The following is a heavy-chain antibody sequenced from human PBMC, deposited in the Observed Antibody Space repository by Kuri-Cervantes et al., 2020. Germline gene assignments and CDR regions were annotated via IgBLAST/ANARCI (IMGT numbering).Heavy chain of an antibody. Sequence: SVKVSCKASGYTFTGYYMHWVRQAPGQGLEWMGGIIPIFGTANYAQKFQGRVTITADESTSTAYMELSSLRAEDTAVYYCASGDNLRLYCSSTSCYGAEYFQHWGQGTLVTVSS. V-gene: IGHV1-69*13. J-gene: IGHJ1*01. D-gene: IGHD2-2*01. CDR3: ASGDNLRLYCSSTSCYGAEYFQH. CDR2: IIPIFGTA. CDR1: GYTFTGYY.